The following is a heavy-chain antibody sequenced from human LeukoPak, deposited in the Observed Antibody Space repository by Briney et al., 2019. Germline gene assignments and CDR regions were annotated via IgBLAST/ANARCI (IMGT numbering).Heavy chain of an antibody. CDR1: GYTFTGYY. D-gene: IGHD2-2*01. CDR3: ARDRGVVSYYYYYYGMDV. Sequence: ASVKVPCKASGYTFTGYYMHWVRQAPGQGLEWMGWINPNSGGTNYAQKFQGRVTMTRDTSISTAYMELSRLRSDDTAVYYCARDRGVVSYYYYYYGMDVWGQGTTVTVSS. V-gene: IGHV1-2*02. J-gene: IGHJ6*02. CDR2: INPNSGGT.